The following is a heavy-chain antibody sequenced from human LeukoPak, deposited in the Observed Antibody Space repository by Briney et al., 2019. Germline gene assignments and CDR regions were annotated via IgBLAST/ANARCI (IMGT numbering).Heavy chain of an antibody. J-gene: IGHJ6*03. CDR2: ISAYNGNT. CDR3: ARTYSSSWYSYYYYMDV. V-gene: IGHV1-18*01. D-gene: IGHD6-13*01. Sequence: ASVKVSCKASGYTFTSYGISWVRQAPGQGLVWMGWISAYNGNTNYAQKLQGRVTMTTDTSTSTAYMELRSLRSDDTAVYYCARTYSSSWYSYYYYMDVWGKGTTVTVSS. CDR1: GYTFTSYG.